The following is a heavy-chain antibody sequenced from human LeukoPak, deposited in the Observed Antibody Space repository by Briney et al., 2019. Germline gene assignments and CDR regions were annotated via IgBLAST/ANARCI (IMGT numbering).Heavy chain of an antibody. CDR3: ARLIYDSSGYYLDY. J-gene: IGHJ4*02. Sequence: SETLSLTCAVSGGSISNSNFYWGWIRQPPGQGLEWVASIYYNGHTYYNPSLKSRLSISVDTSKKHFSLKLSSVTAADTAVYYCARLIYDSSGYYLDYWGQGTLVTVSS. CDR2: IYYNGHT. D-gene: IGHD3-22*01. V-gene: IGHV4-39*02. CDR1: GGSISNSNFY.